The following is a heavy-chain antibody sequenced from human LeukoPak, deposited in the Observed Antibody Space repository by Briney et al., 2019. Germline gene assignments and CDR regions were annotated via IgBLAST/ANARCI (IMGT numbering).Heavy chain of an antibody. V-gene: IGHV3-15*01. Sequence: PGGSLRLSCAASGFTFSSAWMSWVRQAPGQGLEWLGRIKTKTDGGTTDYAAPVKGRFTISRDDSKDTLYLQMNSLKSDDTAVYYCANIFGGNSHRSDYWGQRTLVTVSS. J-gene: IGHJ4*02. CDR3: ANIFGGNSHRSDY. CDR1: GFTFSSAW. CDR2: IKTKTDGGTT. D-gene: IGHD4-23*01.